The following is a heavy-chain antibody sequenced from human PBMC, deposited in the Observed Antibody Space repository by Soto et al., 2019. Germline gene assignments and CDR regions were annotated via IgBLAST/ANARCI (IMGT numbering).Heavy chain of an antibody. D-gene: IGHD3-22*01. CDR1: GGSISSGGYY. J-gene: IGHJ4*02. CDR3: ARARNPTYYYDSSGYSLDY. Sequence: SETLSLTCTVSGGSISSGGYYWSWIRQHPGKGLEWIGYIYYSGSTYYNPSLKSRVTISVDTSKNQFSLKLSSVTAADTAVYYCARARNPTYYYDSSGYSLDYWGQGTLVTVPS. V-gene: IGHV4-31*03. CDR2: IYYSGST.